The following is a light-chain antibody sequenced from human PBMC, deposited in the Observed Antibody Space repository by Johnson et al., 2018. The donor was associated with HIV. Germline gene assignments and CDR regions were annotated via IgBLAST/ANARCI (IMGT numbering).Light chain of an antibody. V-gene: IGLV1-51*02. J-gene: IGLJ1*01. CDR3: GTWDSSLSAYV. Sequence: QSVLTQPPSVSAAPGQKVTISCSGSSFNIGNNYVSWYQQLPGTAPKLLIYENNKRPSGIPDRFSGSKSGTSATLGITGLQTGDEADYYCGTWDSSLSAYVFGPGTKVTVL. CDR2: ENN. CDR1: SFNIGNNY.